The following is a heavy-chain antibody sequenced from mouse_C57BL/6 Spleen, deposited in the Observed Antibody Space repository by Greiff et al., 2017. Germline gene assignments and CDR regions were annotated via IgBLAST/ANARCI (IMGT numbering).Heavy chain of an antibody. CDR1: GYTFTSYW. CDR2: IDPNSGGT. CDR3: ARGDYGSSYVEYFDY. D-gene: IGHD1-1*01. J-gene: IGHJ2*01. V-gene: IGHV1-72*01. Sequence: QVHVKQPGAELVKPGASVKLSCKASGYTFTSYWMHWVKQRPGRGLEWIGRIDPNSGGTKYNEKFKRKATLTEDKPSSTAYMRLSSRTSEDSAVYYCARGDYGSSYVEYFDYWGQGTTLTVSS.